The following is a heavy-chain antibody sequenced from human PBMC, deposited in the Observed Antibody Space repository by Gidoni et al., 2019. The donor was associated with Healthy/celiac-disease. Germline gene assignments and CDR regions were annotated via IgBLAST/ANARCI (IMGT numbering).Heavy chain of an antibody. V-gene: IGHV1-8*01. Sequence: QVQLVQSGAEVKKPGASVKGYCKASGYTFTSYAINWVRQATGQGLEWMGGMNPNSGNTGYAQKFQGRVTMTRHTSIRTAYMALSSLRSEATAVYYCASPLVGLVYPIVYGMDVWGQGTTVTVSS. CDR3: ASPLVGLVYPIVYGMDV. CDR2: MNPNSGNT. CDR1: GYTFTSYA. J-gene: IGHJ6*02. D-gene: IGHD2-15*01.